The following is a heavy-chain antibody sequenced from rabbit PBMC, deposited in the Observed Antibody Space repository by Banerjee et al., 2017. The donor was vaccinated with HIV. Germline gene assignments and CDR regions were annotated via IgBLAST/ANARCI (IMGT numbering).Heavy chain of an antibody. CDR3: ARDLSAYGYGASIDL. CDR2: IVGDIGDYA. D-gene: IGHD6-1*01. V-gene: IGHV1S45*01. J-gene: IGHJ6*01. CDR1: GITISSSYY. Sequence: QEQLVESGGGLVQPGGSLKLSCKASGITISSSYYMCWVRQAPGKGLEWIACIVGDIGDYAYYANWAKGRFTISKTSSTAVTLQMTSLTAADTATYFCARDLSAYGYGASIDLWGPGTLVTVS.